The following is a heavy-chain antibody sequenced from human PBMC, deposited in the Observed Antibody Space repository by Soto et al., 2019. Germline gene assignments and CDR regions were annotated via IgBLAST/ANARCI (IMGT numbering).Heavy chain of an antibody. CDR3: ARAVTPYFGTWFDP. J-gene: IGHJ5*02. D-gene: IGHD3-10*01. CDR1: GGSITSGNTYS. V-gene: IGHV4-30-2*01. Sequence: PSETLSLTCAVSGGSITSGNTYSWSWIRQPPGKGLEWIGSISHTGGTSYNPSLKSRVSMSVDKSKNQFSLKLSSVTAADLAVYYCARAVTPYFGTWFDPWGQGTLVTVSS. CDR2: ISHTGGT.